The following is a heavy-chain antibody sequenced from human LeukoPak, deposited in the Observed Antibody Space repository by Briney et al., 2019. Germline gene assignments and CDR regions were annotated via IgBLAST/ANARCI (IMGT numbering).Heavy chain of an antibody. D-gene: IGHD4-23*01. CDR1: GFTVSTNY. Sequence: GGSLRLSCAASGFTVSTNYMSWVRQAPGKGLVWVSRIASDGSSTTYADSVKGRFSISRDNAKNTLYLQMNSLRVEDTAVYYCARGRPHGNDYWGQGTLVTVSS. J-gene: IGHJ4*02. CDR3: ARGRPHGNDY. V-gene: IGHV3-74*01. CDR2: IASDGSST.